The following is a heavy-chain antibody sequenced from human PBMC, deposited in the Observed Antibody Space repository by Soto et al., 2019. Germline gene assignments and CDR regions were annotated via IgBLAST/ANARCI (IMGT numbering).Heavy chain of an antibody. CDR3: ASQRTAGGYFDL. CDR2: IYGDDTR. J-gene: IGHJ2*01. Sequence: QITLRESGPTLVKPTQTLTLTCTLSGFSLSSSGVAVGWVRQPPGKALERLALIYGDDTRQYRPSLGGRVTITKDTSNTQAVLRVTNLDTVDRGTYFCASQRTAGGYFDLWGRCTLVAVSS. CDR1: GFSLSSSGVA. V-gene: IGHV2-5*02. D-gene: IGHD2-8*02.